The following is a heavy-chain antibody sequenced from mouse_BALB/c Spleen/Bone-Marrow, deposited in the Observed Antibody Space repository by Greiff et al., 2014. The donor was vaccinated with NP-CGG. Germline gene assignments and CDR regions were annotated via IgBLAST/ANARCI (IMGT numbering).Heavy chain of an antibody. Sequence: EVKLVESGGGLVQPGGSLRLSCATSGFTFTDYYMNWVRQPPGKALEWLGFIRNKANGYTTEYSASVKSRFTISRDNSQNILYLRMNTLRADDSATYYCARDKGRVFFDYWGQGTTLTVSS. CDR3: ARDKGRVFFDY. CDR1: GFTFTDYY. J-gene: IGHJ2*01. CDR2: IRNKANGYTT. V-gene: IGHV7-3*02.